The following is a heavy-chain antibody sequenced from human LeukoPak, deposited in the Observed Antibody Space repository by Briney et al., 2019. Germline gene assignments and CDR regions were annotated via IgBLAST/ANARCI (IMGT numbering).Heavy chain of an antibody. D-gene: IGHD2-2*02. CDR1: GGSFSNYA. J-gene: IGHJ4*02. Sequence: VASVKVSCKASGGSFSNYAFSWVRQGPGQGREWMGGIIPIFGMPNYAQKFQGRVTITTDESTSTAYMELTSLRSEDTAVYYCARAHWDCSSTNCYKRHYLPLDFWGQGTLVTVSS. CDR3: ARAHWDCSSTNCYKRHYLPLDF. CDR2: IIPIFGMP. V-gene: IGHV1-69*05.